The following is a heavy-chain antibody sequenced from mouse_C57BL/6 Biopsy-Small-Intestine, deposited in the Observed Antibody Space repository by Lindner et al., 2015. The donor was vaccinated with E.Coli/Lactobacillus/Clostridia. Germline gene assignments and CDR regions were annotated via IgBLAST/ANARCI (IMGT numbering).Heavy chain of an antibody. D-gene: IGHD1-3*01. Sequence: VQLQESGAELMKPGASVKVSCKATGYTFTGYWIEWVKQRPGHGLEWIGEILPGGGTTNYNGKFKGTATFTADTSSNTAYMQLNSLTTEDSAIYYCARRDAHWFANWGQGTLVTVSA. CDR1: GYTFTGYW. CDR3: ARRDAHWFAN. J-gene: IGHJ3*01. CDR2: ILPGGGTT. V-gene: IGHV1-9*01.